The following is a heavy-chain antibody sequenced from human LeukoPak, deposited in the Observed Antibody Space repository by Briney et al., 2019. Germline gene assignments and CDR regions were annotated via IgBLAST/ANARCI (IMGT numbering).Heavy chain of an antibody. J-gene: IGHJ5*02. V-gene: IGHV3-53*01. Sequence: GGSLRLSCAASGLTVSSKHMSWVRQAPGKGLEWVSVIYSSGTTNYAESVEGRFTISRDNTKNTLHLQMNGLRAEDTAVYYCARDYYGSGSYSPNTHNWFDPWGQGTLVTVSS. D-gene: IGHD3-10*01. CDR1: GLTVSSKH. CDR3: ARDYYGSGSYSPNTHNWFDP. CDR2: IYSSGTT.